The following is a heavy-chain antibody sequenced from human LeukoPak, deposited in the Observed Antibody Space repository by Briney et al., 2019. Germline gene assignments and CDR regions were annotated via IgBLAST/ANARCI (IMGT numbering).Heavy chain of an antibody. V-gene: IGHV3-30*18. D-gene: IGHD2-15*01. J-gene: IGHJ6*03. CDR3: AKRAKLGYCSGGSCYYYYYMDV. Sequence: PGGSLRLSCAASGFTFSSYGMHWVRQAPGKGLEWVAVISYDGSNKYYADSVKGRFTISRDNSKNTLYLQMNSLRAEDTAVYYCAKRAKLGYCSGGSCYYYYYMDVWGKGTTVTVSS. CDR2: ISYDGSNK. CDR1: GFTFSSYG.